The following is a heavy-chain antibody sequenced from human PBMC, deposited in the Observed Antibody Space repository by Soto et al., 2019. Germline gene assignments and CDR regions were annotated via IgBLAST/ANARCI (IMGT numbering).Heavy chain of an antibody. Sequence: SETLSLTCAVFGGPFSAYYWNWIRQPPGKGLEWVGEINHRGTTIYNPSLKSRVTISVERSKNQFSLKLSSVAAADTAVYYCASGYSYMYAVDVWGQGTSVTVSS. CDR1: GGPFSAYY. J-gene: IGHJ6*02. V-gene: IGHV4-34*01. CDR2: INHRGTT. D-gene: IGHD5-18*01. CDR3: ASGYSYMYAVDV.